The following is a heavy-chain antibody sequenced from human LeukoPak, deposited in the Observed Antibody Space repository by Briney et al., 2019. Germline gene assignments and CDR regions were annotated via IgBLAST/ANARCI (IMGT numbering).Heavy chain of an antibody. J-gene: IGHJ4*02. Sequence: GGSLRLSCAASGFTFSSYAMSWVRQAPGKGLEWVSVISASGGRSSYADSVKGRFTVSRDNSKNTLYLQMNSLRAEDTAVYFCVEGGAPSYYDGSGDAYFDYWGQGTLVTVSS. D-gene: IGHD3-22*01. V-gene: IGHV3-23*01. CDR3: VEGGAPSYYDGSGDAYFDY. CDR2: ISASGGRS. CDR1: GFTFSSYA.